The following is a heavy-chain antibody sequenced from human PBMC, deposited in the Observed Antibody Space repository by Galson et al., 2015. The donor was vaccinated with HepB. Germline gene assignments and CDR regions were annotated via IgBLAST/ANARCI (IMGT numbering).Heavy chain of an antibody. CDR1: GYTFTSYY. CDR2: INPSGGST. Sequence: SVKVSCKASGYTFTSYYMHWVRQAPGQGLEWMGIINPSGGSTSYAQKFQGRVTMTRDTSTSTVYMELSSLRSEDTAVYYCVRDSAHEYKENWFDPWGQGTLVTVSS. V-gene: IGHV1-46*01. CDR3: VRDSAHEYKENWFDP. J-gene: IGHJ5*02. D-gene: IGHD6-6*01.